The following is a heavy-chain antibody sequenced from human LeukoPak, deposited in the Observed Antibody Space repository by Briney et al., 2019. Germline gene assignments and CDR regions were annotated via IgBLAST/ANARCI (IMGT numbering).Heavy chain of an antibody. CDR2: INWSGGST. Sequence: GGSLRLSCAASGFTFDDYGMSWLRQAPGKGLEWVSGINWSGGSTGYADSVKGRFTISRDNAKNSLYLQMNSLRSEDTALYYCARELRTLEWPSPFDYWGQGTLVTVSS. V-gene: IGHV3-20*04. J-gene: IGHJ4*02. CDR1: GFTFDDYG. D-gene: IGHD3-3*01. CDR3: ARELRTLEWPSPFDY.